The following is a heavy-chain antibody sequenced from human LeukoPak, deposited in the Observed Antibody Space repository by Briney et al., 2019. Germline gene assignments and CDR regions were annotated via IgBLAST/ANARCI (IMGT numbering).Heavy chain of an antibody. J-gene: IGHJ4*02. Sequence: SETLSLTCTVSGGTISSYYWSWIRQPPGKGLEWIGYIYYSGSTNYNPSLKSRVTISVDTSKNQFSLKLSSVTAADTAVYYCARVVDSSGYCLGWGQGTLVTVSS. CDR2: IYYSGST. CDR3: ARVVDSSGYCLG. CDR1: GGTISSYY. D-gene: IGHD3-22*01. V-gene: IGHV4-59*01.